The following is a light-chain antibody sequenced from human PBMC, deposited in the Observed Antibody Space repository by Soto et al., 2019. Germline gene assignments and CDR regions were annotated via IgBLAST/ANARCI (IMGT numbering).Light chain of an antibody. V-gene: IGKV1-5*01. Sequence: DIQMTQSPSTLSASVGDKVTITFRASQSISVWLAWYQQQPGKAPKLLIYDASSLESWVPSRFSGSGSGTDFTLTISSLQPEDFATYYCQQSYSTPTFGQGTRLEIK. CDR3: QQSYSTPT. CDR2: DAS. J-gene: IGKJ5*01. CDR1: QSISVW.